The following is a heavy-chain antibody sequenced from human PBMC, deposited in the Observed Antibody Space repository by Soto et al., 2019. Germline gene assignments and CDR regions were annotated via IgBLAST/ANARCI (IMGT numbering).Heavy chain of an antibody. V-gene: IGHV3-64D*06. Sequence: PGGSPRLSCSASGFIFRSHAMHWVRQAPGQGLEYLSAISREGDNSYYANSVKGRFTISRDNSKNTLYLQMTSLRTEDTGVYYCVKVIYDSGWYGFYFDYWGQGALVTVSS. CDR2: ISREGDNS. J-gene: IGHJ4*02. CDR3: VKVIYDSGWYGFYFDY. D-gene: IGHD6-19*01. CDR1: GFIFRSHA.